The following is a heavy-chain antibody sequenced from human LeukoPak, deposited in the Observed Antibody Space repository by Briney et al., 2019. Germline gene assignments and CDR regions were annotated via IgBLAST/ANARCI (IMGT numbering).Heavy chain of an antibody. D-gene: IGHD3-10*01. CDR1: GFTFSSYA. J-gene: IGHJ6*02. V-gene: IGHV3-23*01. Sequence: GGSLRLSCAASGFTFSSYAMSCVRDAPGKGLEWVSAIRSSGGSTYYADSVKGRFTISRDNSKNTLYLQMNSLRAEDTAVYYCAKASPKSLLWFGELLARGYYGMDVWGQGTTVTVSS. CDR3: AKASPKSLLWFGELLARGYYGMDV. CDR2: IRSSGGST.